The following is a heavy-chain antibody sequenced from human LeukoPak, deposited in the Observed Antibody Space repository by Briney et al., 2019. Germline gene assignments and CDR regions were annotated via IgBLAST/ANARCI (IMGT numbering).Heavy chain of an antibody. J-gene: IGHJ5*02. D-gene: IGHD6-19*01. Sequence: SETLSLTCTVSGDSISSSTYYWGWIRQPPGKGLEWIGSIYYNGRTYYSPSLKSRVTISIDTSNQFSLRLDSMTAADTAVHYCVRDPKSAVAADWFDPWGQGTLVTVSS. V-gene: IGHV4-39*07. CDR2: IYYNGRT. CDR1: GDSISSSTYY. CDR3: VRDPKSAVAADWFDP.